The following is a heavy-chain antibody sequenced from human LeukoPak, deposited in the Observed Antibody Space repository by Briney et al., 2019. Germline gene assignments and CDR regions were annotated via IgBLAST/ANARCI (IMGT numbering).Heavy chain of an antibody. CDR2: MYSSGST. Sequence: SETLSLTCTVSGVSISSGDYYWSWIRQPPGKGLEWIGYMYSSGSTYYNPSLKSRATISVDTSKNQFSLKLSSVTAADTAVYYCARPYYYDSRIDPWGQGTLSPSPQ. CDR1: GVSISSGDYY. D-gene: IGHD3-22*01. V-gene: IGHV4-30-4*01. J-gene: IGHJ5*02. CDR3: ARPYYYDSRIDP.